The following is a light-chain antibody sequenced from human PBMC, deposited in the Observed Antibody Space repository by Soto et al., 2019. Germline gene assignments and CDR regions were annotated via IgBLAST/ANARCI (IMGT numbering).Light chain of an antibody. Sequence: SYELTQPPSVSVAPGQTARITCGGNDIGDKNVHWYQQRPGQAPVLVVYDDSDRPSGTPERLSGSNSGNTATLTITRVEAGDEADYYCQVWDNSSDQYVFGTGTKVTV. J-gene: IGLJ1*01. CDR2: DDS. CDR3: QVWDNSSDQYV. V-gene: IGLV3-21*02. CDR1: DIGDKN.